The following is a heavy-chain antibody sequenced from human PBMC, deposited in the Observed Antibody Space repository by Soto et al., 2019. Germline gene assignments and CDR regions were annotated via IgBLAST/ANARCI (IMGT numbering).Heavy chain of an antibody. V-gene: IGHV3-23*01. J-gene: IGHJ5*02. Sequence: GGSLRLSCAASGFTFSSYGMSWVRQVPGKGLEWVSAISGSGDSGSGVGTYYADSVKGRFTISRDNSKNTLYLQMNSLRVEDTAVYYCAKLCREAGTIENNWFDPWGQGTLVTVSS. CDR3: AKLCREAGTIENNWFDP. D-gene: IGHD6-19*01. CDR1: GFTFSSYG. CDR2: ISGSGDSGSGVGT.